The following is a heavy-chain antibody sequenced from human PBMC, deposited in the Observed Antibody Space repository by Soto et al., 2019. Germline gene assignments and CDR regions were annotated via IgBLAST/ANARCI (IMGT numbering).Heavy chain of an antibody. CDR2: IYSGGST. J-gene: IGHJ3*02. CDR3: AREMITFGEDAFDI. Sequence: GGSLRLSCAASGFTVSSNYMSWVRQAPGKGLEWVSVIYSGGSTYYADSVKGRLTISRDNSKNTLYLQMNSLRAEDTAVYYCAREMITFGEDAFDILGQGTMVTVSS. D-gene: IGHD3-16*01. CDR1: GFTVSSNY. V-gene: IGHV3-53*01.